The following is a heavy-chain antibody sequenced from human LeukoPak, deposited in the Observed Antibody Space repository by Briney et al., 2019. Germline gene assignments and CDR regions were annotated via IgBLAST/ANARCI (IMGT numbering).Heavy chain of an antibody. CDR3: ARGKAGVAGIPYYYYMDV. Sequence: PGGSLRLSCAASGFTFSSYWMHWVRQAPGKGLVWVSRINSDGSSTSYADSVKGRFTISRDNAKNTLYLQMNSLRAEDTAVYYCARGKAGVAGIPYYYYMDVWGKGTTVIVSS. CDR2: INSDGSST. D-gene: IGHD6-19*01. CDR1: GFTFSSYW. V-gene: IGHV3-74*01. J-gene: IGHJ6*03.